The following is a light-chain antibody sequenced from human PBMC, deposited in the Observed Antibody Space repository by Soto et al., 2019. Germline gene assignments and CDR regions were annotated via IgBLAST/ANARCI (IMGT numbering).Light chain of an antibody. CDR3: QQYAGSPRT. CDR1: QNLGTLY. V-gene: IGKV3-20*01. J-gene: IGKJ1*01. Sequence: EIVLTQSPATLSSFPGERGTLSCRASQNLGTLYLAWFQQKSGQAPRLLIYSASRRATGIPDRFTGSGSGTDFTLTINRVEPEDFAVYFCQQYAGSPRTFGQGTKVDIK. CDR2: SAS.